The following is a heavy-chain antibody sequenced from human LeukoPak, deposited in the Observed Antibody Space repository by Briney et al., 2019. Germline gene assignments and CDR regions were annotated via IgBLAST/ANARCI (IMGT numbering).Heavy chain of an antibody. Sequence: GGSLRLSCAASGFTFDDYAMHWVRQAPGKGLEWVSYISGSSTTIYYADSVRGRFTVSRDNANNSLYLQMNSLRAEDTAVYYCARDWIQRYAFDIWGQGTMVTVSS. D-gene: IGHD5-18*01. CDR1: GFTFDDYA. CDR2: ISGSSTTI. CDR3: ARDWIQRYAFDI. V-gene: IGHV3-48*04. J-gene: IGHJ3*02.